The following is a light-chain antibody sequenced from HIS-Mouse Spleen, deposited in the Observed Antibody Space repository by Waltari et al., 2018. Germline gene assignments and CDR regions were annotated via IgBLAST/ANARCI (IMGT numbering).Light chain of an antibody. V-gene: IGLV2-14*03. J-gene: IGLJ2*01. CDR2: DVI. Sequence: QSALTPPASVSGSPGQSITISCTGTSSDVGGYNYVPWYQQHPGKAPKLMIYDVINRPSGVSNRFSGSKSGNTASLTISGLQAEDEADYYCSSFTSSSTLVFGGGTKLTVL. CDR1: SSDVGGYNY. CDR3: SSFTSSSTLV.